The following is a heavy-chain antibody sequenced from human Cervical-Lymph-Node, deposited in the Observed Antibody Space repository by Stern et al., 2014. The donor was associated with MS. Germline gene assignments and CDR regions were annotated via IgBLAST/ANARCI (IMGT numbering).Heavy chain of an antibody. J-gene: IGHJ6*02. CDR3: ASPAPNHSSSWYYYSGLDV. CDR2: VIPMFGTT. V-gene: IGHV1-69*12. CDR1: GDTLSNFA. D-gene: IGHD6-13*01. Sequence: QVQLVQSGADVRKPGSSVRVSCKASGDTLSNFAIFWVRQAPGQGLEGVGGVIPMFGTTNYAQKFQGRVTISADESSNTVYMELSGLRSEDTAVYYCASPAPNHSSSWYYYSGLDVWGQGTLVTVS.